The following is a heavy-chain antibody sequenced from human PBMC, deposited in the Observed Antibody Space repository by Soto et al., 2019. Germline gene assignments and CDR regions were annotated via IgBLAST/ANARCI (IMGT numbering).Heavy chain of an antibody. CDR2: ISYDGSNK. D-gene: IGHD3-3*01. J-gene: IGHJ6*02. V-gene: IGHV3-30*18. Sequence: GGSLRLSCAASGFTLSSYGMHWVRQAPGKGLEWVAVISYDGSNKYYADSVKGRFTISRDNSKNTLYLQMNSLRAGDTAVYYCAKGVNYDFWSGYPHYYYYYGMDVWGQGTTVTVSS. CDR3: AKGVNYDFWSGYPHYYYYYGMDV. CDR1: GFTLSSYG.